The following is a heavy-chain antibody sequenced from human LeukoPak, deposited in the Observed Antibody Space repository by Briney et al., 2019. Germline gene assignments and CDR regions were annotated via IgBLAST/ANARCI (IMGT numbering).Heavy chain of an antibody. V-gene: IGHV3-23*01. CDR2: ISGSGGTT. D-gene: IGHD6-6*01. CDR3: ARDASSSSPNVPDY. J-gene: IGHJ4*02. Sequence: GGSPRLSCTASGFTFSGYAMSWVRQAPGKGLEWVSTISGSGGTTYYADSVKGRSTISRDNSKNTLYLQMNSLRAEDTAVYYCARDASSSSPNVPDYWGQGTLVTVSS. CDR1: GFTFSGYA.